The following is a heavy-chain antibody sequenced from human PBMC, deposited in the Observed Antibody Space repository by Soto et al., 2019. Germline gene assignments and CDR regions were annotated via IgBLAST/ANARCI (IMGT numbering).Heavy chain of an antibody. J-gene: IGHJ5*01. D-gene: IGHD1-26*01. CDR3: AKDLEVVGANRWGYDS. CDR2: IQYDGSKK. CDR1: GFTFRNYG. Sequence: VQLVESGGGVVQPGRSLRLSCEASGFTFRNYGMHWVRQTPVKGLEWVAGIQYDGSKKYYAESVTGRFTISRDNSKNTLYLEIDSLRAEDTAVYYCAKDLEVVGANRWGYDSWGQGTLVTVSS. V-gene: IGHV3-33*06.